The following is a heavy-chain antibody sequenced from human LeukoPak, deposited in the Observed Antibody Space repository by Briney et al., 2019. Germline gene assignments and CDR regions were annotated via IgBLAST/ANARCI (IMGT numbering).Heavy chain of an antibody. D-gene: IGHD5-18*01. Sequence: SSETLSLTCTVSGGSISSSSYYWGWIRQPPGKGLEWIGSIYYSGSTYYNPSLKSRVTISVDTSKNQFSLKLSSVTAADTAVYYCASLNRGGYSYEGSFDYWGQGTLVTVSS. CDR2: IYYSGST. CDR3: ASLNRGGYSYEGSFDY. CDR1: GGSISSSSYY. J-gene: IGHJ4*02. V-gene: IGHV4-39*01.